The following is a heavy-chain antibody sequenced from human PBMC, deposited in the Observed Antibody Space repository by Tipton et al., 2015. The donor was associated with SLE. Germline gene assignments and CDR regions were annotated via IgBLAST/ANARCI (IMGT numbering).Heavy chain of an antibody. CDR3: ATGTLVGSWYYSMDV. Sequence: TLSLTCTVSGDSISNYFWTWIRQPPGKGLEWIGYIYRSGSTNSNPPLKSRVTISMDTSNNQFSLKLTSVSAADTAVYYCATGTLVGSWYYSMDVWGKGTTVTVSS. J-gene: IGHJ6*03. CDR1: GDSISNYF. CDR2: IYRSGST. V-gene: IGHV4-4*08. D-gene: IGHD2-2*03.